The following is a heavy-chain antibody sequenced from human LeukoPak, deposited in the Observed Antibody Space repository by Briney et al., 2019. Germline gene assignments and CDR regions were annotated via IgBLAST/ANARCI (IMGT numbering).Heavy chain of an antibody. D-gene: IGHD3-10*01. Sequence: GGSLRLSCAASGFTFSSYWMNWVRQAPGKGLEWVANIERDGSEKDYADSVKGRFTISRDNAKNSLYLQMNSLRVEDTAVYYCTRELRGDPYWGQGTLVTVSS. CDR3: TRELRGDPY. J-gene: IGHJ4*02. V-gene: IGHV3-7*04. CDR2: IERDGSEK. CDR1: GFTFSSYW.